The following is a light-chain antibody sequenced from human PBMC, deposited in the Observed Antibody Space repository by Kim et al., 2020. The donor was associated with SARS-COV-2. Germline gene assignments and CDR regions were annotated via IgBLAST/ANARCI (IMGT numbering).Light chain of an antibody. J-gene: IGKJ4*01. CDR1: QSVSSN. CDR3: QQYNNWPPLT. Sequence: PGERAPLSCRASQSVSSNLAWYQQKPGHAPSLLIYGASTRATGIPARFSGSGSGTEFTLTISSLQSEDFAVYYCQQYNNWPPLTFGGGTKVDIK. V-gene: IGKV3-15*01. CDR2: GAS.